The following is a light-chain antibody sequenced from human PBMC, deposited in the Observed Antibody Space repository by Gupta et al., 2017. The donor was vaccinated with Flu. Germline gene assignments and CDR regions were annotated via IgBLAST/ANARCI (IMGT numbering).Light chain of an antibody. CDR1: QSVGDW. J-gene: IGKJ1*01. Sequence: DIQMTQSPSTLSASVGDRVTITCRASQSVGDWLAWYQQKPGKAPNLLIYKASNLESGVPSRFSGSGSGTEFTLTINSLQPDDFATYFCLHVNSYSATFGQGTRVEIK. CDR2: KAS. CDR3: LHVNSYSAT. V-gene: IGKV1-5*03.